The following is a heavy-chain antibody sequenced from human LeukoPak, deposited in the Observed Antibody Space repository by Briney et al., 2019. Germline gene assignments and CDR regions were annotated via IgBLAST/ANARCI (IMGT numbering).Heavy chain of an antibody. CDR1: GLTFSSYW. CDR3: ARGANWLYSNYYYYMDV. D-gene: IGHD4-11*01. V-gene: IGHV3-7*01. J-gene: IGHJ6*03. Sequence: PGGSLRLSCAASGLTFSSYWMSWVRQAPGKGLEWVANIKQDGSEKYYVDSVKGRFTISRDNAKNSLYLQMNSLRAEDTAVYYCARGANWLYSNYYYYMDVWGKGTTVTVSS. CDR2: IKQDGSEK.